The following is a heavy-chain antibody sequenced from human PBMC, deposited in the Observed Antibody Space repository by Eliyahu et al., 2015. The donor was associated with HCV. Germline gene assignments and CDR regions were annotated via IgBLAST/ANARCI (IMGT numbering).Heavy chain of an antibody. Sequence: QVQLQESGPGXVKPSETLSLTCTVPGGXISRXYWXWIRQPPGKGLEWIGYIYYSGSTNYNPSLKSRVTISVDTSKNQFSLKLSSVTAADTAVYYCARGRGVWGSYRSYYFDYWGQGTLVTVSS. CDR2: IYYSGST. J-gene: IGHJ4*02. D-gene: IGHD3-16*02. CDR3: ARGRGVWGSYRSYYFDY. V-gene: IGHV4-59*01. CDR1: GGXISRXY.